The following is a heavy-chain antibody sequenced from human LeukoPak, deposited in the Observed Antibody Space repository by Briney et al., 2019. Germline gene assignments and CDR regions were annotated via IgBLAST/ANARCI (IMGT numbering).Heavy chain of an antibody. D-gene: IGHD1-26*01. Sequence: ASVKVSCKASGGTSSSYAISWVRQAPGQGLEWMGGIIPIFGTANYAQKFQGRVTITADESTSTAYMELSSLRSEGTAVYYCARGELKSGLFDYWGQGTLVTVSS. CDR3: ARGELKSGLFDY. CDR1: GGTSSSYA. V-gene: IGHV1-69*13. CDR2: IIPIFGTA. J-gene: IGHJ4*02.